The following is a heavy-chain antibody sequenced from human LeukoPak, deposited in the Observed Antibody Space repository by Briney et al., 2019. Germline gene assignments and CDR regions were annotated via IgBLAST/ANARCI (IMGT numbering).Heavy chain of an antibody. J-gene: IGHJ3*02. CDR2: IRYDGSSK. CDR3: VKERGDHFEAFDI. Sequence: PGGSLRLSCAASGVTSRTYGIHWVRQAPGKGLEWGAFIRYDGSSKYYADSVRGRFTISRDSSRNTVYLQMNTLRAEDTAVYYCVKERGDHFEAFDIWGLGTMVTVSP. V-gene: IGHV3-30*02. D-gene: IGHD3-10*01. CDR1: GVTSRTYG.